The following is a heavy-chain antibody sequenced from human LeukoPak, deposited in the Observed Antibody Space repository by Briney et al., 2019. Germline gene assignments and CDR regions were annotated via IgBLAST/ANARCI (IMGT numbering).Heavy chain of an antibody. Sequence: ASVKVSCKPSGYTFTSYDINWVRQATGQGLEWMGWISAYNGNTNYAQKLQDRVTMTTDTSTSTAYMELRSLRSDDTAVYYCARDGGTDIVATNWFDPWGQGTLVTVSS. V-gene: IGHV1-18*01. D-gene: IGHD5-12*01. CDR1: GYTFTSYD. CDR3: ARDGGTDIVATNWFDP. CDR2: ISAYNGNT. J-gene: IGHJ5*02.